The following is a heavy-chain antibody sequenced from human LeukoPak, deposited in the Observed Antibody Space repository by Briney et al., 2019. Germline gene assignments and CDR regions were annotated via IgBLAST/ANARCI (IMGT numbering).Heavy chain of an antibody. CDR3: ARLSGIVGASHYFDY. CDR1: GGSISSHY. J-gene: IGHJ4*02. Sequence: PSETLSLTCTVSGGSISSHYWSWIRQPPGKGLEGIGYIYYSGSTNYNTSLKSRVTISVDTSKNQYSMKLSSVTAADTAVYYCARLSGIVGASHYFDYWGQGTLVTVSS. CDR2: IYYSGST. V-gene: IGHV4-59*11. D-gene: IGHD1-26*01.